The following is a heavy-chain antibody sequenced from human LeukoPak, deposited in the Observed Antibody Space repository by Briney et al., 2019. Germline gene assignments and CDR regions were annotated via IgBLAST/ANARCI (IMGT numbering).Heavy chain of an antibody. Sequence: GGSLRLSCAASGFTFSSHWMTWVRQAPGKGLQWVASVKPDGGDKYYVDSVKGRFIISRDNAKNSLFLQMSSLRAEDTAVYYCARHSDRRDDYWGQGTLVTVSS. CDR3: ARHSDRRDDY. J-gene: IGHJ4*02. V-gene: IGHV3-7*05. CDR1: GFTFSSHW. CDR2: VKPDGGDK.